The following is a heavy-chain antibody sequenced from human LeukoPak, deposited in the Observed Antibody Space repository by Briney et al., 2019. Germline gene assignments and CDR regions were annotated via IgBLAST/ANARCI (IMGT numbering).Heavy chain of an antibody. D-gene: IGHD6-13*01. Sequence: SQTLSLTCTVSGGSISSGSYYWSWIRQPAGKGLEWIGRIYTSGSTNYNPSLKSRVTISVDTSRIHFSLKLNSVTTADTAVHYCARGSLAAPDYWGPGTLVIVSS. CDR3: ARGSLAAPDY. CDR1: GGSISSGSYY. V-gene: IGHV4-61*02. CDR2: IYTSGST. J-gene: IGHJ4*02.